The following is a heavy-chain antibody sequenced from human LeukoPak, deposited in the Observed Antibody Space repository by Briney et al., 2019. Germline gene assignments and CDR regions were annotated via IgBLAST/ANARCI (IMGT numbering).Heavy chain of an antibody. CDR1: GGSFSGYY. D-gene: IGHD2-2*01. CDR3: ARVGGYCSSTSCYWYYFDY. J-gene: IGHJ4*02. V-gene: IGHV4-34*01. CDR2: INHSGST. Sequence: SETLSLTCAVYGGSFSGYYWSWIRQPPGKGLEWIGEINHSGSTNYNPFLKSRVTISVDTSKNQFSLKLSSVTAADTAVYYCARVGGYCSSTSCYWYYFDYWGQGTLVTVSS.